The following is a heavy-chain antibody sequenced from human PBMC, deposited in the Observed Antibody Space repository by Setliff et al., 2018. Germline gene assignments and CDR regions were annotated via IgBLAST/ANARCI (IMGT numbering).Heavy chain of an antibody. D-gene: IGHD6-19*01. CDR1: GFTFSSHW. J-gene: IGHJ6*03. Sequence: PGGSLRLSCAASGFTFSSHWMAWVRQAPGKGLEWVANINHDGSEKYSVDSVKGRFTISRDDPKNSVYLQMSSLKTEDTAVYYCSRTRVTVAGPSYYTDVWGKGT. CDR2: INHDGSEK. V-gene: IGHV3-7*03. CDR3: SRTRVTVAGPSYYTDV.